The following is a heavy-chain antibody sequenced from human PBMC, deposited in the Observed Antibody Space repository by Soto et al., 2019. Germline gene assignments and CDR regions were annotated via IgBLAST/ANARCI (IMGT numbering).Heavy chain of an antibody. CDR2: INPSGGST. J-gene: IGHJ3*02. Sequence: ASVKVSCKASGYTFTSYYMHWVRQAPGQGLEWMGIINPSGGSTSYAQKFQGRVTMTRDTSTSTVYMELSSLRSEDTAVYYCARADWYGDYVNAFDIWGQGTMVTVSS. CDR3: ARADWYGDYVNAFDI. V-gene: IGHV1-46*03. CDR1: GYTFTSYY. D-gene: IGHD4-17*01.